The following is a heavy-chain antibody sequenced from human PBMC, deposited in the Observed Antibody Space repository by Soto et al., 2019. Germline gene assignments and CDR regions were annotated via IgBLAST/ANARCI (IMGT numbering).Heavy chain of an antibody. CDR2: ISYDGSNK. CDR3: ARVLIYLQWLPVYYYYGMDV. V-gene: IGHV3-30-3*01. J-gene: IGHJ6*02. CDR1: GFTFGSYA. Sequence: PGGSLILSCAASGFTFGSYAMHWVRQAPGKGLEWVAVISYDGSNKYYADSVKGRFTISRDNSKNTLYLQMNSLRAEDTAVYYCARVLIYLQWLPVYYYYGMDVWGQGTTVTVSS. D-gene: IGHD6-19*01.